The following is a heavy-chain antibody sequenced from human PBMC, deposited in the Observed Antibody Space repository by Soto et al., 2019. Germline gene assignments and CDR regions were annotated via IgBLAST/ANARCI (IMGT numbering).Heavy chain of an antibody. CDR3: ARHRAHSGYDFAYYYYGMDV. Sequence: PGESLKISCKGSGYSFTSYWIAWVRQVPGKGLELMGVIYPGDSDIRYSPSFQGQVTISADKSISTAYLQWSSLKASDTAMYYCARHRAHSGYDFAYYYYGMDVWGQGTTVTVSS. CDR2: IYPGDSDI. D-gene: IGHD5-12*01. CDR1: GYSFTSYW. J-gene: IGHJ6*02. V-gene: IGHV5-51*01.